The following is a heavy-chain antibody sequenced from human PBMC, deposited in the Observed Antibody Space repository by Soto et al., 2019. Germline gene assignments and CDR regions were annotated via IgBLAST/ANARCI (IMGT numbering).Heavy chain of an antibody. V-gene: IGHV4-31*03. CDR2: IYYSGST. Sequence: QVQLQESGPGLVKPSQTLSLTCTVSGGSISSGGYYWSWIHQHPGKGLEWIGYIYYSGSTYYNPSLKSRVTISVDTSKNQFSLKLSSVTAADTAVYYCARASGGDSWFGEPPGWFDPWGQGTLVTVSS. D-gene: IGHD3-10*01. CDR1: GGSISSGGYY. J-gene: IGHJ5*02. CDR3: ARASGGDSWFGEPPGWFDP.